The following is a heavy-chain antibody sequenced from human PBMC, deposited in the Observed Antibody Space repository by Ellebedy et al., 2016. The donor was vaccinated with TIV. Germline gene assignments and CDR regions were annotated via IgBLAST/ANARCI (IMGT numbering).Heavy chain of an antibody. CDR1: GFTFSSHW. V-gene: IGHV3-74*01. CDR3: ARGGGCGRGDCWAFDY. CDR2: INSDGSST. D-gene: IGHD2-21*02. J-gene: IGHJ4*02. Sequence: GESLKISCAASGFTFSSHWMHWVRQAPGKGLVWVSRINSDGSSTSYADSVKGRFTISRDNAKNTLYLQMNSLRAEDTAVYYCARGGGCGRGDCWAFDYWGQGTLVTVSS.